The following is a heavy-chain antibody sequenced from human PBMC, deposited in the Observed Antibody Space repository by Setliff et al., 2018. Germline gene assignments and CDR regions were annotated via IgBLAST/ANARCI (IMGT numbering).Heavy chain of an antibody. CDR3: ARISGNNDILTGYSVGYYFDY. D-gene: IGHD3-9*01. Sequence: PGGSLRLSCAASGFTFSSYSMNWVRQAPGKGLEWVSSISSSSSYIYYADSVKGRFTISRDNAKNSLYLQRNSLRAEDTAVYYCARISGNNDILTGYSVGYYFDYWGQGTLVTVSS. J-gene: IGHJ4*02. CDR1: GFTFSSYS. V-gene: IGHV3-21*01. CDR2: ISSSSSYI.